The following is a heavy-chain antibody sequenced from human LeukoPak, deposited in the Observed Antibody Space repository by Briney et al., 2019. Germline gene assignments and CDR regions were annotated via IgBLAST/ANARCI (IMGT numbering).Heavy chain of an antibody. CDR2: IYSGGTT. D-gene: IGHD6-19*01. CDR1: GFSVGSKY. J-gene: IGHJ4*02. CDR3: TKLKGWYGDGYFDY. Sequence: GGSLRLSCAASGFSVGSKYMSWVRHPAGKGLEWVSVIYSGGTTFYADPVKGRFTISRDNSKNTLYLQMNSLRPDDTAVYYCTKLKGWYGDGYFDYWGPGILVTVSS. V-gene: IGHV3-53*01.